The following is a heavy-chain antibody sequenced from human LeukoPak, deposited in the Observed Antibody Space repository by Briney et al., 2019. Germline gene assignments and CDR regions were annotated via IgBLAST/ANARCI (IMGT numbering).Heavy chain of an antibody. CDR1: GFTFSGSA. CDR3: TTYSSGWYAY. V-gene: IGHV3-73*01. J-gene: IGHJ4*02. Sequence: QPGRSLRLSCAASGFTFSGSAMHWVRQASGKGLEWVGRIRSKANSYATAYAASVKGRFTISRDDSKNTAYLQMNSLKTEDTAVYYCTTYSSGWYAYWGQGTLVTVSS. D-gene: IGHD6-19*01. CDR2: IRSKANSYAT.